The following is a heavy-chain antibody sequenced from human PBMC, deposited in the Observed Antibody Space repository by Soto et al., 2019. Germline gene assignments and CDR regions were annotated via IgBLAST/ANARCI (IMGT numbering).Heavy chain of an antibody. V-gene: IGHV3-74*01. CDR1: GFTFSSYW. Sequence: EVQLVESGGGLVQPGGSLRLSCAGSGFTFSSYWMHWVRQVPGKGLLWVSRIDSDGTSTNYADSVKGRFTIARDNAKNTLYLQMNSLRAEDTGVYYCARVDGYNWFDTWGQGTLVTVSS. CDR3: ARVDGYNWFDT. J-gene: IGHJ5*02. D-gene: IGHD3-9*01. CDR2: IDSDGTST.